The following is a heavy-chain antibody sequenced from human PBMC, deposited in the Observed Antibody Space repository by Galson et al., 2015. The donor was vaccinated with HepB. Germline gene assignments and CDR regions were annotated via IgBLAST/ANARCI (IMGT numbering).Heavy chain of an antibody. D-gene: IGHD6-6*01. CDR1: GGYITTNTW. V-gene: IGHV4-4*02. CDR2: DYHTGGT. Sequence: SETLSLTCTVSGGYITTNTWWTWVRQPPGKGLEWIGEDYHTGGTNYNTSLKSRVTILVDESKKQFSLKLNSVTAADTAVYYCAKLTRDSDSSYFWFDPWGQGTLVTVSS. J-gene: IGHJ5*02. CDR3: AKLTRDSDSSYFWFDP.